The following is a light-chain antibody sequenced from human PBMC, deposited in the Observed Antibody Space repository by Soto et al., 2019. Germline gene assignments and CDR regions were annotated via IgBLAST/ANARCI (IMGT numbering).Light chain of an antibody. CDR2: EVT. Sequence: QSALTQPASVSGSPGQSITISCTGTRLDVGGYNYVSWYQQHPGKAPKLIIYEVTNRPSGVSDRFSGSKSDNTASLTISGLQTEDEADYYCCSYVSSKTDVFGTGTKLTVL. J-gene: IGLJ1*01. CDR3: CSYVSSKTDV. CDR1: RLDVGGYNY. V-gene: IGLV2-14*03.